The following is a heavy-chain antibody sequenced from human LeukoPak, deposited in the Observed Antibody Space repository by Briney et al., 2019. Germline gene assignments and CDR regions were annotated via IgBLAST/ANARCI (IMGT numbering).Heavy chain of an antibody. Sequence: PGRYLRLSCAASGFTFDDYPMHWVRQAPGKGLEWVSGISWYSGSIGYADSVKGRFTISRDDAKNSLYLQMNSLRAEDTALYYCAKGYGSSWYPLWFDPWGQGTLVTVSS. V-gene: IGHV3-9*01. J-gene: IGHJ5*02. D-gene: IGHD6-13*01. CDR2: ISWYSGSI. CDR1: GFTFDDYP. CDR3: AKGYGSSWYPLWFDP.